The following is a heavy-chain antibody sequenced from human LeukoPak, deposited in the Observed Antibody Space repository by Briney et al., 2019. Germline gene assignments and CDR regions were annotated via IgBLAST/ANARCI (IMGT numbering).Heavy chain of an antibody. CDR2: ISGSGGST. V-gene: IGHV3-23*01. Sequence: GGSLRLSCAASGFTFDDYAMHWVRQAPGKGLEWVSAISGSGGSTYYADSVKGRFTISRDNSKNTLYLQMNSLRAEDTAVYYCAKSQSPYYDSSGYSDYWGQGTLVTVSS. D-gene: IGHD3-22*01. CDR3: AKSQSPYYDSSGYSDY. CDR1: GFTFDDYA. J-gene: IGHJ4*02.